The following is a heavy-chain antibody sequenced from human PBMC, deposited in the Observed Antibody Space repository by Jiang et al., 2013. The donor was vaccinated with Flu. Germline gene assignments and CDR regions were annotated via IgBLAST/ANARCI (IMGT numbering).Heavy chain of an antibody. CDR2: INTNTGNP. J-gene: IGHJ6*02. D-gene: IGHD6-19*01. V-gene: IGHV7-4-1*02. CDR1: GYTFTSYT. CDR3: ARGGSTVASFWSGYSYNGMDV. Sequence: KTSGYTFTSYTMNWVRQAPGQGLEWMGWINTNTGNPTYAQGFTGRFVFSLDTSVSTAYLQISSLKAEDTAMYYCARGGSTVASFWSGYSYNGMDVWGQGTTVTVSS.